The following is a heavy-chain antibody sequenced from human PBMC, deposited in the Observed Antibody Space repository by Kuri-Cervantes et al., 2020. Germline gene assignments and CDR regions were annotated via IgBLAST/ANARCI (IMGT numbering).Heavy chain of an antibody. J-gene: IGHJ6*02. Sequence: GESLKISCAASGFTFSSYSMNWVRQAPGKGLEWVSYISSSSSTIYYADSVKGRFTISRDNAKNSLYLQMNSLRDEDTAVYYCARDSHPETAYYYYGMDVWGQGTPVTVSS. CDR3: ARDSHPETAYYYYGMDV. CDR2: ISSSSSTI. D-gene: IGHD5-18*01. CDR1: GFTFSSYS. V-gene: IGHV3-48*02.